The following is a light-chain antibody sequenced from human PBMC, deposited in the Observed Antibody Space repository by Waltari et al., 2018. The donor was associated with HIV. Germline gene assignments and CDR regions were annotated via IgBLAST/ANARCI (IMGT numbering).Light chain of an antibody. CDR2: GTS. CDR1: PSVSSH. CDR3: QQRSDWPYT. J-gene: IGKJ2*01. Sequence: EFVLTQSPATLSLSPGEGATLACRASPSVSSHLAWYQQIPGHPPRLLIYGTSNRSPGVPARFSGRGSGTDFTLTISSLEPEDFAVYFCQQRSDWPYTFGQGTKVEIK. V-gene: IGKV3-11*01.